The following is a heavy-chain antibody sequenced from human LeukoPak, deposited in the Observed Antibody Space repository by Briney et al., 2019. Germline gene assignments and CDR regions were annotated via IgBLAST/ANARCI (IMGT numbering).Heavy chain of an antibody. J-gene: IGHJ2*01. V-gene: IGHV1-69*04. CDR2: IIPILGIA. D-gene: IGHD2-21*02. CDR1: GGTFSSYA. CDR3: ARDIARCGGDCNWYFDL. Sequence: GASVKVSFKASGGTFSSYAISWVRQAPGKGLEWMGRIIPILGIANYAQKFQGRVTITADKSTSTAYMELSSLRSEDTAVYYCARDIARCGGDCNWYFDLWGRGTLVTVSS.